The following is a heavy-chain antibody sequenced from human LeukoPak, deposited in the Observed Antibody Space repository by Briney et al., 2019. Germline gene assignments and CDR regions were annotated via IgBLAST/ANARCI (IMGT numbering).Heavy chain of an antibody. Sequence: GGSLRLFCVVSGISLSNYGMTWVRQAPGKGLEWVSYISERGGSTAYADSVKGRFTISRDTSLNTLYLQMNNLRAEDTAVYFCAKRGVVIRGILVIGYHQEAYHYDFWGQGVLVTVSS. CDR3: AKRGVVIRGILVIGYHQEAYHYDF. J-gene: IGHJ4*02. V-gene: IGHV3-23*01. D-gene: IGHD3-10*01. CDR2: ISERGGST. CDR1: GISLSNYG.